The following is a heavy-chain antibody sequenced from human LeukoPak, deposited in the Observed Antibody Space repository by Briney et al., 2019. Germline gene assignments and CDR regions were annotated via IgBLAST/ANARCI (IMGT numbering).Heavy chain of an antibody. Sequence: ASVKVSCKACGYAFTGYYMHWVRQDPGQGLEWMGWINPTSGGTNYAQKFQGRVTMTRDTSISTAYMELSSLTSDDTAVYYCARADYGHYFDYWGQGTLVTVSS. J-gene: IGHJ4*02. CDR3: ARADYGHYFDY. CDR2: INPTSGGT. D-gene: IGHD4-17*01. V-gene: IGHV1-2*02. CDR1: GYAFTGYY.